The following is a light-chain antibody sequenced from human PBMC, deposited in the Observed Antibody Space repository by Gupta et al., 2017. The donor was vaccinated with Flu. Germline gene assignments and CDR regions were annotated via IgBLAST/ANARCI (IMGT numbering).Light chain of an antibody. CDR2: EDN. Sequence: VIISCTRSSGSIASSYVQWYQQRPGSSPTTVISEDNQRPSGVPDRFSGSIDSSSNSASLTISGLTTEDEADYYCQSYDSYNHWVFGGGTKVTVL. J-gene: IGLJ3*02. CDR3: QSYDSYNHWV. V-gene: IGLV6-57*01. CDR1: SGSIASSY.